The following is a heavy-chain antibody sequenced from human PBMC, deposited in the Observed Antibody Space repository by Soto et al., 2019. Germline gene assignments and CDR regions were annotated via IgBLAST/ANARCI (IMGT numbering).Heavy chain of an antibody. V-gene: IGHV4-30-2*01. J-gene: IGHJ3*02. CDR3: ARVGSYHSTAFDI. D-gene: IGHD3-10*01. CDR2: MYHSGST. CDR1: GGSISSGGYS. Sequence: SETLSLTCAVSGGSISSGGYSWSWIRQPPGKGLEWIGYMYHSGSTYYNPSLKSRVTISIDRSKNQFSLKLSSVTAADTAVYYCARVGSYHSTAFDIWGQGTMVTVSS.